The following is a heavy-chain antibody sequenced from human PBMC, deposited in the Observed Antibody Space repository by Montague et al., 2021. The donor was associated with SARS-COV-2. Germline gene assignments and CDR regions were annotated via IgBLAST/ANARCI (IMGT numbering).Heavy chain of an antibody. D-gene: IGHD4-23*01. J-gene: IGHJ4*02. Sequence: PALVKPTQTLTLTCTFSGFSLISDGVGVGWIRQPPGKALEWLALIFWNDDKRHNSSLKNRLTVTKDTSKNQVVLTMTNMDPVDTATYYCARSYGTTVVTRAFDYWGQGTLVTVSS. V-gene: IGHV2-5*01. CDR1: GFSLISDGVG. CDR2: IFWNDDK. CDR3: ARSYGTTVVTRAFDY.